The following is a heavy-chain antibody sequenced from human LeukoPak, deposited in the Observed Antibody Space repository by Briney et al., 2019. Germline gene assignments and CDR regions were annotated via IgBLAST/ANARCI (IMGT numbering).Heavy chain of an antibody. V-gene: IGHV4-30-4*01. CDR2: IFNSGGA. D-gene: IGHD3-3*01. Sequence: SQTLSLTCAVSGGSISSGDYYWSWIRQPPGKGLECIGYIFNSGGANYSPSLRSRVIMSLDTSNNQFSLNLSSVTAADTAVYYCAGYDFWSGYYTYWGPGILVTVSS. CDR3: AGYDFWSGYYTY. CDR1: GGSISSGDYY. J-gene: IGHJ4*02.